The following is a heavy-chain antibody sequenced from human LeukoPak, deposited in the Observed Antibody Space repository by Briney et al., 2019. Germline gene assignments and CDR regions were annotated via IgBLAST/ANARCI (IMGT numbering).Heavy chain of an antibody. CDR1: GGSISSGDCY. Sequence: PSQTLSLTCTVSGGSISSGDCYWSWIRQHPGKGLEWIGYIYYSGSTYYNPSLKSRVTISVDTSKNQFSLKLSSVTAADTAVYYCARGYCSSTSCLPFDYWGQGTLVTVSS. D-gene: IGHD2-2*01. V-gene: IGHV4-31*03. CDR3: ARGYCSSTSCLPFDY. CDR2: IYYSGST. J-gene: IGHJ4*02.